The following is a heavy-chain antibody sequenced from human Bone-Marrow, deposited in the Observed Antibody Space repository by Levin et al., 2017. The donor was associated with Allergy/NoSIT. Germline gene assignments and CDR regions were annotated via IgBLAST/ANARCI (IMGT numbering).Heavy chain of an antibody. Sequence: VASVKVSCKASGGTFSSFAIYWVRQAPGQGLEWMGGIIPIFDTVHYAQKFLGRVTITADESTSTAYMELSSLRSDDTAMYYCANVGTIAGLGYWGQGTLVTVSS. V-gene: IGHV1-69*13. CDR3: ANVGTIAGLGY. J-gene: IGHJ4*02. D-gene: IGHD4/OR15-4a*01. CDR2: IIPIFDTV. CDR1: GGTFSSFA.